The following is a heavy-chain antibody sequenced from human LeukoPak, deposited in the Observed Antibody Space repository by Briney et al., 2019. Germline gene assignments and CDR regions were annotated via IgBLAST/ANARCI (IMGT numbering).Heavy chain of an antibody. D-gene: IGHD6-6*01. CDR2: ISYDGSNK. V-gene: IGHV3-30*03. Sequence: GGSLRLSCAASGFTFSSYGLHWVRQAPGKGLEWVAVISYDGSNKYYADSVKGRFTISRDNSKNTLYLQMNSLRAEDTAVYYCARTEYSRGAFDIWGQGTMVTVSS. CDR1: GFTFSSYG. CDR3: ARTEYSRGAFDI. J-gene: IGHJ3*02.